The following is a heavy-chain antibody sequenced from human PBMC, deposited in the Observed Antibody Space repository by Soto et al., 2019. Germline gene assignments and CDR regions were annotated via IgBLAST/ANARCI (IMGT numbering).Heavy chain of an antibody. Sequence: GESMKISCKGSGYSFTSYWIGWVRQMPGKGLEWMGIIYPGDSDTRYSPSFQGQVTISADKSISTAYLQWSSLKASDTAMYYCARTYYDFWSGYSLDAFDIWGQGTMVTVSS. CDR3: ARTYYDFWSGYSLDAFDI. J-gene: IGHJ3*02. V-gene: IGHV5-51*01. CDR2: IYPGDSDT. CDR1: GYSFTSYW. D-gene: IGHD3-3*01.